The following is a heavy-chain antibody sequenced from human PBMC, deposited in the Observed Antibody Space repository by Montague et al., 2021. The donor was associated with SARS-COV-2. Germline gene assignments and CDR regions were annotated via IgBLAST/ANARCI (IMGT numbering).Heavy chain of an antibody. CDR3: ANLVVVTAGDDFEI. CDR2: ISYDGSNK. D-gene: IGHD2-21*02. J-gene: IGHJ3*02. CDR1: GFTFSRYG. V-gene: IGHV3-30*18. Sequence: SQRLSCAASGFTFSRYGMHWVRQAPGKGLEWVAFISYDGSNKKYADSVKGRFTISRDNSKNTLYLQMNSLRAEDTAVYSCANLVVVTAGDDFEIWGQGTMVTVSS.